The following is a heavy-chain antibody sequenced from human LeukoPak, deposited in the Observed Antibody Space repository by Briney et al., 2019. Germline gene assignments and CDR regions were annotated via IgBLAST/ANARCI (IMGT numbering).Heavy chain of an antibody. J-gene: IGHJ4*02. CDR3: ARVRRYCSSTSCYAPLFDY. D-gene: IGHD2-2*01. CDR2: ISAYNGNT. CDR1: GYTFTSYG. Sequence: ASVKVSCKASGYTFTSYGISWVRQAHGQGLEWMGWISAYNGNTNYAQKLQGRVTMTTDTSTSTAYMELRSLRSDDTAVYYCARVRRYCSSTSCYAPLFDYWGQGTLVTVSS. V-gene: IGHV1-18*01.